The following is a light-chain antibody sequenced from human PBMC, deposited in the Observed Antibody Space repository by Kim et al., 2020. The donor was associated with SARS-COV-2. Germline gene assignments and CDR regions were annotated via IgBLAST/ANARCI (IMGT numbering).Light chain of an antibody. J-gene: IGKJ5*01. Sequence: SPGETVTFSCRASQSVHANLAWYLQRPGQPPRLLIYSASTRATGIPARFSGSGSGTQFTLTIRSLQSEDSAVFYCQQYEDWPLITFGQGTRLEIK. CDR1: QSVHAN. V-gene: IGKV3-15*01. CDR3: QQYEDWPLIT. CDR2: SAS.